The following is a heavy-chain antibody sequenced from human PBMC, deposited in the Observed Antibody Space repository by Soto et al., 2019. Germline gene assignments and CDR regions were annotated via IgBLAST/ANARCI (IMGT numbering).Heavy chain of an antibody. CDR3: ARLEGLATISYYFDY. V-gene: IGHV4-39*01. D-gene: IGHD3-9*01. CDR2: IYYPGNT. CDR1: GDSINSDNYY. Sequence: QLQLQESGPGLVKPSETLSLTCSVSGDSINSDNYYWGWIRQPPGKGLEWIGSIYYPGNTYYTPSLKTRVTISLDKSKSQFSLKLNSVTAADSAVYFCARLEGLATISYYFDYWGQGTLVTVSS. J-gene: IGHJ4*02.